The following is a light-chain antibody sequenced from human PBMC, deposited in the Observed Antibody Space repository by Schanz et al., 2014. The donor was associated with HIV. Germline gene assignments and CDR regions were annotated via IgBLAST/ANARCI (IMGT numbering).Light chain of an antibody. V-gene: IGLV2-14*03. J-gene: IGLJ2*01. CDR2: DVT. CDR3: SSCRDKTTLV. CDR1: NSDIGGYNF. Sequence: QSALTQPASVSRSPGQSITISCTGTNSDIGGYNFVSWYQQHADKAPKLIIYDVTSRPSGISSRFSGSKSGNTASLTISGLQTEDEADYYCSSCRDKTTLVFGGGTKLTVL.